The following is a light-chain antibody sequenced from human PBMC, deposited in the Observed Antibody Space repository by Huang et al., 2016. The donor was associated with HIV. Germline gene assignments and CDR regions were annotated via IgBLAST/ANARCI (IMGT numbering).Light chain of an antibody. J-gene: IGKJ4*01. V-gene: IGKV3-15*01. CDR3: QQYNNWPT. CDR1: QSVSSN. CDR2: GAS. Sequence: EIVMTQSPATLSVSPGERATLSCRASQSVSSNLAWYQQKPGQAPMLLIYGASTRATGIPASFSGSGCGTEFTLTISSLQSEDFAVYDCQQYNNWPTFGGGTKVEIK.